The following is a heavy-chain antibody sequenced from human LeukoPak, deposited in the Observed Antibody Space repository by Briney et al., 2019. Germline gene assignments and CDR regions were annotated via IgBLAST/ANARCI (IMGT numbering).Heavy chain of an antibody. CDR1: GFTFSSYS. J-gene: IGHJ3*02. CDR2: ISSSSSYI. D-gene: IGHD3-10*01. CDR3: ARVRVTMVRGVDAFDI. Sequence: GGSLRLSCAASGFTFSSYSMNWVRQAPGKGLEWVSSISSSSSYIYYADSVKGRFTISRDNAKNSLYLQMNSLRAEDTAVYYCARVRVTMVRGVDAFDIWGQGTMVTVSS. V-gene: IGHV3-21*01.